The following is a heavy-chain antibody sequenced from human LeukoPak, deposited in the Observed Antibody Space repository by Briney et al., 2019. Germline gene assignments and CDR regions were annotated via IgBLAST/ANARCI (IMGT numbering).Heavy chain of an antibody. J-gene: IGHJ5*02. CDR3: ARRYSGYDWSAFWFDP. D-gene: IGHD5-12*01. CDR2: IYTSGST. CDR1: GGSISSYY. V-gene: IGHV4-4*09. Sequence: SETLSLTCTVSGGSISSYYWSWIRQPPGKGLEWIGYIYTSGSTNYNPSLKSRVTISVDTSKNQFSLKLSSVTAADTAVYYCARRYSGYDWSAFWFDPWGQGTLVTVS.